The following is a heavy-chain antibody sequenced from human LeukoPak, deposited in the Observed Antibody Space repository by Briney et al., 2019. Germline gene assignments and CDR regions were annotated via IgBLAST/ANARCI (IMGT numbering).Heavy chain of an antibody. V-gene: IGHV4-30-4*01. J-gene: IGHJ5*02. D-gene: IGHD3-22*01. CDR1: GGSISSGDYY. Sequence: PPETLSLTCTVSGGSISSGDYYWSWIRQPPGKGLEWIAYMYYSGSTYYNPSLKSRVTMSADTSKNQLSLKLSSVTAAGTAVYYCARPYYYDSRIDPWGQGILVTVSS. CDR3: ARPYYYDSRIDP. CDR2: MYYSGST.